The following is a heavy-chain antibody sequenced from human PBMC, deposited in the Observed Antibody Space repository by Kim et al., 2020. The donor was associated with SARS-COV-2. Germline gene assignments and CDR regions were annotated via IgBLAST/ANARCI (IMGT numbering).Heavy chain of an antibody. J-gene: IGHJ6*02. D-gene: IGHD6-13*01. Sequence: GESLKISCKGSGYSFTSYWIGWVRQMPGKGLEWMGIIYPGDSDTRYSPSFQGQVTISADKSISTAYLQWSSLKASDTAMYYCARSRYSSSWYGGEDYYYGMDVWGQGTTVTVSS. CDR1: GYSFTSYW. CDR2: IYPGDSDT. V-gene: IGHV5-51*01. CDR3: ARSRYSSSWYGGEDYYYGMDV.